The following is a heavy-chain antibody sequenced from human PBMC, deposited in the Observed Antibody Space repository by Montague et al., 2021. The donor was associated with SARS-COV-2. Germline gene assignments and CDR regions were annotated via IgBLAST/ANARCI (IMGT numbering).Heavy chain of an antibody. CDR3: ARAVGYGSYAICYADR. CDR1: GGSINSNSYY. CDR2: FYYTGCT. V-gene: IGHV4-39*01. J-gene: IGHJ5*02. Sequence: SETLSLTCAVSGGSINSNSYYWGWIRQPPGKGLEWIGSFYYTGCTCYNPSLKSRVTISGDTSKNQFSLRLTSVTAADTAVYYCARAVGYGSYAICYADRWGQGIVVTVSS. D-gene: IGHD2-2*01.